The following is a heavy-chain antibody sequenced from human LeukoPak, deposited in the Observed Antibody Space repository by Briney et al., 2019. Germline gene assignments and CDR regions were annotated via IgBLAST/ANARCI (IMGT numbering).Heavy chain of an antibody. V-gene: IGHV1-69*04. J-gene: IGHJ5*02. CDR1: GGTFSNYA. CDR3: AIRDGYRHWFDL. D-gene: IGHD5-24*01. CDR2: IIPILGIA. Sequence: ASVKVSCKASGGTFSNYAISWVRPAPGQGLEWMGRIIPILGIANYAQKFQGRVTITADKSTSTAYMELSSLRSEDTAVYYCAIRDGYRHWFDLWGQETLVTVSS.